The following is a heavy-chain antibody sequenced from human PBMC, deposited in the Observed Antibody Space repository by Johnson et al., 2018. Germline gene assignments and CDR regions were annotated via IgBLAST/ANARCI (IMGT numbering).Heavy chain of an antibody. Sequence: VQLQESGGGLVQPGRSLRLSCAASGFSFDDYAMHWVRQAPGKGLEWVSGISWNGGRIGHADSVKGRFTISRDNAKKYLYLEMNSLGVADTAFYYCAKDYGSVDFFYDYMDVWGKGTTVTVSS. V-gene: IGHV3-9*01. CDR2: ISWNGGRI. CDR1: GFSFDDYA. J-gene: IGHJ6*03. D-gene: IGHD3-10*01. CDR3: AKDYGSVDFFYDYMDV.